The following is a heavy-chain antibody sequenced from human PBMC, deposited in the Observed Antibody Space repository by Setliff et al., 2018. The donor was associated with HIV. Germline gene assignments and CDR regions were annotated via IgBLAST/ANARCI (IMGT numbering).Heavy chain of an antibody. J-gene: IGHJ5*02. V-gene: IGHV4-4*09. CDR3: AIGDEYPGVFQS. Sequence: TLSLTCAVSSASISNYHWSWIRQTPGKGLEWIGSIYTSGTTNYNPSLEGRITTSVDLSKNHFSLNLHSVTAADTAVYYCAIGDEYPGVFQSWGQGKVVTVS. CDR2: IYTSGTT. CDR1: SASISNYH. D-gene: IGHD2-2*01.